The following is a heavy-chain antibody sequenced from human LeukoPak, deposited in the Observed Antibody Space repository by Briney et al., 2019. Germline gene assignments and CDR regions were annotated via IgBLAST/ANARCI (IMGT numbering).Heavy chain of an antibody. D-gene: IGHD3-10*01. Sequence: PSETLSLTCTVSGGSISSYYWSWIRQPPGKGLEWIGYIYYSGSTNYNPSLKSRVTISVDTSKNHFSLKLSSVTAADTAVYYCARQVLLWFGESSGYFDYWGQGTLVTVSS. CDR2: IYYSGST. CDR3: ARQVLLWFGESSGYFDY. CDR1: GGSISSYY. J-gene: IGHJ4*02. V-gene: IGHV4-59*01.